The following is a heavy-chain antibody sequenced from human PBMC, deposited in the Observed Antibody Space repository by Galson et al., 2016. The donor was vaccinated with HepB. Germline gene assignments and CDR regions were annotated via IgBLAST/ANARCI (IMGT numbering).Heavy chain of an antibody. J-gene: IGHJ6*02. CDR3: VKGSSSWYGGGMDV. D-gene: IGHD6-13*01. CDR1: GFTFEDYA. Sequence: SCAVSGFTFEDYAMHWVRQTPGKGLEWVSTISWNNKSIAYADFVKGRFAISRDNAKNSLSLQMNSVTTEDTSMYFCVKGSSSWYGGGMDVWGQGTTVTVSS. CDR2: ISWNNKSI. V-gene: IGHV3-9*01.